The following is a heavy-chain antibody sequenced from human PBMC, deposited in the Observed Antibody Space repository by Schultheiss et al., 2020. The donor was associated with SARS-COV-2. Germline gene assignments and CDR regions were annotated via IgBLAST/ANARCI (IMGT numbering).Heavy chain of an antibody. CDR1: GFTFSSYS. J-gene: IGHJ6*02. V-gene: IGHV3-21*01. CDR2: ISSSSSYT. CDR3: ARDRGYYDIPGDGMDV. D-gene: IGHD3-9*01. Sequence: GGSLRLSCAASGFTFSSYSMNWVRQAPGKGLEWVSSISSSSSYTNYADSVKGRFTISRDNSKNTLYLQMNSLRAEDTAVYYCARDRGYYDIPGDGMDVWGQGTTVTVSS.